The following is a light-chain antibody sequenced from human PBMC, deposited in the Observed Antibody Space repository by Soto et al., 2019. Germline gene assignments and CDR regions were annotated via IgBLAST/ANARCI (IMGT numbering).Light chain of an antibody. CDR3: QQSYSTPPWT. Sequence: DIQMTQSPSSLSASVGDRVTITCRASQSIVTYLNWYLQKPGKAPKLPIYAASNLQSGVPSRFSGSGSGTDFTLTISSLQPEDFATYFCQQSYSTPPWTFGQGTKVDIK. CDR1: QSIVTY. CDR2: AAS. V-gene: IGKV1-39*01. J-gene: IGKJ1*01.